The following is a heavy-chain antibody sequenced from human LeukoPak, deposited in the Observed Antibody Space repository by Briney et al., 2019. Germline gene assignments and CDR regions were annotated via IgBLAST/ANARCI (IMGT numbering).Heavy chain of an antibody. Sequence: PGGSLRLSCAASGFTFSNYAMNWVHQAPGKGLEWVSGIRVTDDTYYADSVKGRFTISRDNSENTLYLQMSGLRAEDTAVYYCAKGTGDMGYYFDYWGQGTLVTVSS. CDR2: IRVTDDT. CDR3: AKGTGDMGYYFDY. J-gene: IGHJ4*02. CDR1: GFTFSNYA. V-gene: IGHV3-23*01. D-gene: IGHD7-27*01.